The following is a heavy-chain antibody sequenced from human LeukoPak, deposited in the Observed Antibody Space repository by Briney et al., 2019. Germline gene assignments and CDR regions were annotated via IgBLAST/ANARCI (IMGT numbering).Heavy chain of an antibody. Sequence: ASVTVSCKASGYTFTGYYIHWVRRAPGQGLEWMGWINPNSGGTSFAQSFQGRVTMTRDTPISTAFMDLSRLRSDDTAVYYCARKATYASGFFDYWGQGTLVTFSS. D-gene: IGHD3-10*01. CDR1: GYTFTGYY. CDR3: ARKATYASGFFDY. J-gene: IGHJ4*02. V-gene: IGHV1-2*02. CDR2: INPNSGGT.